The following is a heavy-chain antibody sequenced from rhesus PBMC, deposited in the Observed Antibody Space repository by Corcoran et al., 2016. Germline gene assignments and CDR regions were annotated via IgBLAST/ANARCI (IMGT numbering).Heavy chain of an antibody. CDR1: GGSVSSSNW. D-gene: IGHD6-31*01. Sequence: QVQLQESGPGLVKPSETLSLTCAVSGGSVSSSNWWSWIRQPPGKGLEWNGYISGIVWSPTNNPSPTIVVSLSTGTSQHQFSLKLSSVTAADTAVYYCARDSYRSGWYYFDYWGQGVLVTVSS. CDR2: ISGIVWSP. V-gene: IGHV4-65*01. CDR3: ARDSYRSGWYYFDY. J-gene: IGHJ4*01.